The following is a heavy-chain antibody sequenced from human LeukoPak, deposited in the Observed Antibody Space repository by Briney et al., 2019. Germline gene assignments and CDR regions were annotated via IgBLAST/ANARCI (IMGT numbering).Heavy chain of an antibody. J-gene: IGHJ4*02. CDR1: GFTVSNNY. V-gene: IGHV3-53*01. CDR2: IYSGGST. CDR3: ALGLVTDY. Sequence: GGSLRLSCAASGFTVSNNYMSWVRQAPGKGLEWVSLIYSGGSTDYADSVKGRFTISRDNSKNTLYLQMNSLRVEDTAVYYCALGLVTDYWGQGTLVTVSS. D-gene: IGHD3-9*01.